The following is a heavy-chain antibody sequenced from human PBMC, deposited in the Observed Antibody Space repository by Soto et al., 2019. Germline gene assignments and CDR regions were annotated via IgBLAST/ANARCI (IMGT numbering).Heavy chain of an antibody. V-gene: IGHV3-48*02. D-gene: IGHD6-19*01. CDR1: GFTFSSSS. Sequence: GGSLGLSCAASGFTFSSSSMNWVRQAPGKGPEWVSYISSSSSTINYADSVRGRFTISRDNAKNSLYLQMNSLRDEDTAVYYCARVHSSGWFKVDYWGQGTLVTVSS. CDR2: ISSSSSTI. J-gene: IGHJ4*02. CDR3: ARVHSSGWFKVDY.